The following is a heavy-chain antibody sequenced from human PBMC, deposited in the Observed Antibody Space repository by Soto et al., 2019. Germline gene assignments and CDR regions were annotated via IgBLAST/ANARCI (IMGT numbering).Heavy chain of an antibody. V-gene: IGHV4-59*01. J-gene: IGHJ4*02. CDR1: RGSINNSY. CDR2: IYYSGST. D-gene: IGHD6-13*01. Sequence: SENPSPTCTVSRGSINNSYLTWIRQPPGKRLEWIGYIYYSGSTNYNPSLKSRVTISVDTSKNQFSLKLSSVTAADTAVYYCARDWAAAGPFDYWGQGTLVTVSS. CDR3: ARDWAAAGPFDY.